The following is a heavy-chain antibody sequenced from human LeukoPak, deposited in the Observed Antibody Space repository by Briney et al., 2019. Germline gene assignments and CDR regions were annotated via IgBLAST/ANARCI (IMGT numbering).Heavy chain of an antibody. Sequence: PSETLSLTCAVYGGSFSGYYWSWLRQPPGKGLEWIGEINHSGSTNYNPSLKSRVTISVDTSKNQFSLKLGSVTAADTAVNYCARNSAAAGYGMDVWGKGTTVTVSS. D-gene: IGHD6-13*01. J-gene: IGHJ6*04. CDR2: INHSGST. CDR1: GGSFSGYY. CDR3: ARNSAAAGYGMDV. V-gene: IGHV4-34*01.